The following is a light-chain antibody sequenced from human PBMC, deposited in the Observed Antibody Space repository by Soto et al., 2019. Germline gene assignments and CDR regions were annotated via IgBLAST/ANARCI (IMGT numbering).Light chain of an antibody. CDR1: SSDVGGYNY. CDR2: EVS. CDR3: SSYAGSNNYF. J-gene: IGLJ1*01. Sequence: QSALTQPPSASGSPGQSVTISCTGTSSDVGGYNYVSWYQQHPGKAPILMIYEVSKRPSGVPDRFSGSKSGNTASLTVSGLQAEDEADYYCSSYAGSNNYFFGTGTKVTVL. V-gene: IGLV2-8*01.